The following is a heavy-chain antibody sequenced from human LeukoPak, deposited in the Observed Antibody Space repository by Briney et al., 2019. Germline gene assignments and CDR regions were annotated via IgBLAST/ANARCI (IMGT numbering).Heavy chain of an antibody. CDR3: PRHYGSGSSSYYYGMDV. CDR1: GFTFSGYW. D-gene: IGHD3-10*01. Sequence: GGSLRLSCAASGFTFSGYWMSWVRQAPGKGLEWVANIKQDGSEKYYVDSMKGRFTISRDNAKNSLYLQMNSLRAEDTAVYYWPRHYGSGSSSYYYGMDVWGQGTTVTVSS. V-gene: IGHV3-7*01. J-gene: IGHJ6*02. CDR2: IKQDGSEK.